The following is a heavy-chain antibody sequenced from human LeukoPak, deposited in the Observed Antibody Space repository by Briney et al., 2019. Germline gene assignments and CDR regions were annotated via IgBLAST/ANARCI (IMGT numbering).Heavy chain of an antibody. Sequence: SETLSLTCTVSGGSISSGSYYWSWIRQPAGKGLEWIGRLYTSGSTNHNPSLKSRVTISVDTSKNQFSLKLSSVTAADTAVYYCARSVGIITRYYFDYWGQGTLVTVSS. CDR1: GGSISSGSYY. J-gene: IGHJ4*02. D-gene: IGHD3-22*01. V-gene: IGHV4-61*02. CDR2: LYTSGST. CDR3: ARSVGIITRYYFDY.